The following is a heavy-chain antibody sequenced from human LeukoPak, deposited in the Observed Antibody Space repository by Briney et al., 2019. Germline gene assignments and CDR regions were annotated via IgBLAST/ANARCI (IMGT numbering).Heavy chain of an antibody. CDR1: GFSVSSGNY. CDR2: VHHSGNT. J-gene: IGHJ4*02. Sequence: SETLSLTCSVSGFSVSSGNYWGWIRQPPGRGLEWIGNVHHSGNTYYNMSLRSRVTLSLDTSRNQFSLSLTSVTAADTAVYFCARVRGSGYYYLPFDSWGGGALVTVSS. CDR3: ARVRGSGYYYLPFDS. V-gene: IGHV4-38-2*02. D-gene: IGHD3-22*01.